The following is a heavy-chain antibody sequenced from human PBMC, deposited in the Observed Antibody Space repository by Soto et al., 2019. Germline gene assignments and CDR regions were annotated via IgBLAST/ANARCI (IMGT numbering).Heavy chain of an antibody. CDR1: GGSISSYY. V-gene: IGHV4-59*08. D-gene: IGHD1-26*01. CDR3: ARRWGGSGAYFDY. Sequence: LTCTVSGGSISSYYWSWIRQPPGKGLEWIGYIYYSGSTNYNPSLKSRVTISVDTSKNQFSLKLGSVTAADTAVYYCARRWGGSGAYFDYWGQGTLVTVSS. CDR2: IYYSGST. J-gene: IGHJ4*02.